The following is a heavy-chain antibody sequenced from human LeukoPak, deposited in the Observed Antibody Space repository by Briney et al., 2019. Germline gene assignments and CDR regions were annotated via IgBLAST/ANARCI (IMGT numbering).Heavy chain of an antibody. CDR1: GFTFSSYF. V-gene: IGHV3-7*01. CDR2: IKQDGSEK. J-gene: IGHJ4*02. CDR3: ARSSRGDSSGYYPFDY. D-gene: IGHD3-22*01. Sequence: HPGGSLRLSCAASGFTFSSYFMSWVRQAPGKGLEWVANIKQDGSEKYYVDSVKGRFTISRDNAKNSLHLQMNSLRAEDSAVYYCARSSRGDSSGYYPFDYWGQGTLVTVSS.